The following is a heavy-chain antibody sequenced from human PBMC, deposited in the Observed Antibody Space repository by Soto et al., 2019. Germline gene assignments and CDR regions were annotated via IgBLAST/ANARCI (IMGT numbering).Heavy chain of an antibody. Sequence: QVQLVQSGAEVKKPGSSVKVSSKASGGTFSSYAISWVRQAPGQGLEWMGGIIPIFGTANYAQKFQGRVTITADKSTSTAYMELSSLRSEDTAVYYCARDKWQLVRGGSWFDPWGQGTLVTVSS. CDR1: GGTFSSYA. CDR3: ARDKWQLVRGGSWFDP. D-gene: IGHD6-6*01. CDR2: IIPIFGTA. J-gene: IGHJ5*02. V-gene: IGHV1-69*06.